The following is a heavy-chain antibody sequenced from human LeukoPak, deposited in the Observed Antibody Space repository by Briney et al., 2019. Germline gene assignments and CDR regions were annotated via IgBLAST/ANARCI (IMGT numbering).Heavy chain of an antibody. CDR2: IYTSGST. CDR1: GGSISSYY. D-gene: IGHD4-17*01. V-gene: IGHV4-4*07. J-gene: IGHJ4*02. CDR3: ARDRDYGDLYYFDY. Sequence: PSETLSLTCTVSGGSISSYYWSWIRQPAGKGLEWIGRIYTSGSTNYNPSLKSRVTMSVDTSKNQFSLKPSSVTAADTAVYYCARDRDYGDLYYFDYWGQGTLVTVSS.